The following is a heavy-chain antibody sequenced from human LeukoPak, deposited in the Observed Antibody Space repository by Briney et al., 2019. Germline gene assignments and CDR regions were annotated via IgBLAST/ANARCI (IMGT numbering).Heavy chain of an antibody. CDR1: GFTFSSND. D-gene: IGHD6-19*01. Sequence: GGSLRLSCAASGFTFSSNDMHWVRQATGKGLEWVSGIGVAGDTYYTDSVKGRFTIARENARHALYLQMHSLRAGDTAVYYCVRAAAYISGWYGIFDFWGQGTLVTVSS. CDR2: IGVAGDT. J-gene: IGHJ4*02. V-gene: IGHV3-13*01. CDR3: VRAAAYISGWYGIFDF.